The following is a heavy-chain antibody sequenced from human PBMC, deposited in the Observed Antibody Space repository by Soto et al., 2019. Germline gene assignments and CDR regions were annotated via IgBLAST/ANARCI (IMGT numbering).Heavy chain of an antibody. CDR2: IYYSGST. D-gene: IGHD3-3*01. V-gene: IGHV4-39*01. CDR3: ARGDRPYDFWSGYSYYYYYMDV. Sequence: SETLSLTCTVSGGSISSSSYYWGWIRQPPGKGLEWIGSIYYSGSTYYNPSLKSRVTISVDTSKNQFSLKLSSVTAADTAVYYCARGDRPYDFWSGYSYYYYYMDVWGKGTTVTVSS. J-gene: IGHJ6*03. CDR1: GGSISSSSYY.